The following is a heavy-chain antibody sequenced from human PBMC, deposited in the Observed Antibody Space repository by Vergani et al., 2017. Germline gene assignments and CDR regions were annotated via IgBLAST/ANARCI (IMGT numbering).Heavy chain of an antibody. CDR3: ARGDRWSLRVGAPGDY. Sequence: QVQLVQSGSELRKPGASVKISCKASGYTPNNYALNWVRQAPGQGLEWMGWINTNTGNPMYAQGFTGRFVFSLDTAVNTAYLQINSLRPEDTAVYFCARGDRWSLRVGAPGDYWGQGTLVTVSS. D-gene: IGHD3-10*01. CDR1: GYTPNNYA. V-gene: IGHV7-4-1*02. CDR2: INTNTGNP. J-gene: IGHJ4*02.